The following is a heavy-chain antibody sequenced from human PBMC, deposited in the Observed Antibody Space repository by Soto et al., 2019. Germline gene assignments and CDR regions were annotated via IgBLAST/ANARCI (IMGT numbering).Heavy chain of an antibody. V-gene: IGHV4-30-2*01. D-gene: IGHD3-16*01. CDR3: ARGDYVWGS. J-gene: IGHJ4*02. CDR2: IYHSGST. CDR1: GGSISIGGYS. Sequence: PSDTLSLTCAVSGGSISIGGYSWSWIRQPPGKGLEWIGYIYHSGSTYYNPSLKSRVTISVDRSKNQFSLKLSSVTAADTAVYYCARGDYVWGSWGQGTLVTVSS.